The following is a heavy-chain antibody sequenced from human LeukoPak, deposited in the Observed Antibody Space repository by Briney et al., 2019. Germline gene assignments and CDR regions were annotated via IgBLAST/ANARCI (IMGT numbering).Heavy chain of an antibody. CDR2: ISYDGSNK. CDR3: AKDSKGPYDFWSGYSRMDV. CDR1: GLTFSSYG. D-gene: IGHD3-3*01. J-gene: IGHJ6*02. Sequence: PGGSLRLSCAASGLTFSSYGMHWVRQAPGKGLEWVAVISYDGSNKYYADSVKGRFTISRDNSKTTLYLQMNSLRAEDTAVYYCAKDSKGPYDFWSGYSRMDVWGQGTTVTVSS. V-gene: IGHV3-30*18.